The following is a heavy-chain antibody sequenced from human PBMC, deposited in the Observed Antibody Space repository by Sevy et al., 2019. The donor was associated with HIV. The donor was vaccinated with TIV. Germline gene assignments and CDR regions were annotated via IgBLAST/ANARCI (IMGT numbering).Heavy chain of an antibody. J-gene: IGHJ4*02. D-gene: IGHD3-10*01. CDR3: ARVGDRGSFDY. CDR1: EFTFRDYT. Sequence: GSLKLSCAASEFTFRDYTMNWVRQVPGKGLEWVSSISSGSSYISYADSVKGRFTISRDNAKNSLYLQMNSLRDADTALYYCARVGDRGSFDYWGPGTQVTVSS. V-gene: IGHV3-21*01. CDR2: ISSGSSYI.